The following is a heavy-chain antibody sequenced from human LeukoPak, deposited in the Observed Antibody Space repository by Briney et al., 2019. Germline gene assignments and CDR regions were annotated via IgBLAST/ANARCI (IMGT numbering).Heavy chain of an antibody. J-gene: IGHJ4*02. CDR1: GFTFSSYS. CDR3: TRSVVVTAIPGY. D-gene: IGHD2-21*02. V-gene: IGHV3-48*02. Sequence: GGSLRLSCAASGFTFSSYSMSWVRQAPGKGLEWISYISGSSGSIFYADSVKGRFTISRDIAQNSLYLQMNNLRDGDTAVYYCTRSVVVTAIPGYWGQGTLVTVSS. CDR2: ISGSSGSI.